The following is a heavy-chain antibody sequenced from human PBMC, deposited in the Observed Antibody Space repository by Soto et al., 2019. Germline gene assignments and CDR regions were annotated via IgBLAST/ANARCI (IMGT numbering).Heavy chain of an antibody. J-gene: IGHJ6*02. D-gene: IGHD3-3*01. CDR2: ISGSGGST. V-gene: IGHV3-23*01. Sequence: SLRLSCAASGFTFSSYAMSWVRQAPGKGLEWVSAISGSGGSTYYADSVKGRFTISRDNSKNTLYLQMNSLRAEDTAVYYCAKGGVFGYYYYGMDVWGQGTTVTVSS. CDR1: GFTFSSYA. CDR3: AKGGVFGYYYYGMDV.